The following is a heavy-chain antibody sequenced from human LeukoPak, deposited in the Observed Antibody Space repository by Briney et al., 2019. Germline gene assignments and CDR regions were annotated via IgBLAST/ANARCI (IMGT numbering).Heavy chain of an antibody. CDR2: INGRSGII. J-gene: IGHJ6*03. CDR1: EFIFSGHW. D-gene: IGHD6-19*01. CDR3: VRETAVPYYYMEI. V-gene: IGHV3-48*01. Sequence: SGGSLRLSCAASEFIFSGHWMSWVRQAPGKGLEWISYINGRSGIIYYADSFKGRCTISRDNARNSLYLQLNSLRAEDTAIYYCVRETAVPYYYMEIWGEGTTVTVSS.